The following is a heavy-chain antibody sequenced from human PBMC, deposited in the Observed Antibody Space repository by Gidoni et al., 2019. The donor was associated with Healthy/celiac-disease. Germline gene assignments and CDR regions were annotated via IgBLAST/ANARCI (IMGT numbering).Heavy chain of an antibody. V-gene: IGHV4-34*01. D-gene: IGHD3-16*02. Sequence: QVQLQQWGAGLLKPSETLSLTCAVYGGSFSGYYWSGIRQPPGKGLEWIGEINHSGSTNYNPSLKSRVTISVDTSKNQFSLKLSSVTAADTAVYYCERGRLTPNYIWGSYRAYYGTDFDYWGQGTLVTVSS. CDR2: INHSGST. CDR1: GGSFSGYY. J-gene: IGHJ4*02. CDR3: ERGRLTPNYIWGSYRAYYGTDFDY.